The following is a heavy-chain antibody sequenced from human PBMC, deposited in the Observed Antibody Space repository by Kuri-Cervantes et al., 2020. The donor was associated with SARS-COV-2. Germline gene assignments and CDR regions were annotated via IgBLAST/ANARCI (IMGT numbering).Heavy chain of an antibody. CDR1: GGSISSSNW. CDR3: ARFGDSSGYFDY. V-gene: IGHV4-4*02. Sequence: SETLSLTCAVSGGSISSSNWWSWVRQPPGKGLEWIGEIHHSGSTNYNPSLKSRVTISVDKSKNQFSLKLSSVTAADTAVYYCARFGDSSGYFDYWGQGTLVTVSS. CDR2: IHHSGST. J-gene: IGHJ4*02. D-gene: IGHD3-22*01.